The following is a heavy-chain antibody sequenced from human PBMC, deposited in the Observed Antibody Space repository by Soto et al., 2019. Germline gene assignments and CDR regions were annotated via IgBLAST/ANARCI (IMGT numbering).Heavy chain of an antibody. V-gene: IGHV3-30*18. CDR2: ISYDGSNK. Sequence: PGGSLRLSCAASGFTFSSYGMHWVRRAPGKGLEWVAVISYDGSNKYYADSVKGRFTISRDNSKNTLYLQMNSLRAEDTAVYYCAKDRGYRGYSYGPFDYWGQGTLVTVSS. CDR1: GFTFSSYG. J-gene: IGHJ4*02. D-gene: IGHD5-18*01. CDR3: AKDRGYRGYSYGPFDY.